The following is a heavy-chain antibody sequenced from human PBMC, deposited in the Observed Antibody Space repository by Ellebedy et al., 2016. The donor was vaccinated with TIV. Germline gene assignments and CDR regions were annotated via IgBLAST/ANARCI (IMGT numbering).Heavy chain of an antibody. CDR3: ARDKIVGATYFDY. D-gene: IGHD1-26*01. CDR2: IKQDGSEI. V-gene: IGHV3-7*01. J-gene: IGHJ4*02. CDR1: GFTISNYW. Sequence: GGSLRLSXAASGFTISNYWMSWVRQAPGKGLEWVANIKQDGSEIYYVDSVKGRFTISRDNAKNSLYLQMNSLRAEDTAVYYCARDKIVGATYFDYWGQGTLVTVSS.